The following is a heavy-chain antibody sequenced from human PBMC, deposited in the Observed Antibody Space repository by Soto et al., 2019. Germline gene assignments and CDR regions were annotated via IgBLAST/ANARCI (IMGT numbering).Heavy chain of an antibody. D-gene: IGHD3-10*01. CDR2: INHSGST. Sequence: SETLSLTCAVYGGSFSGYYWSWIRQPPGKGLEWIGEINHSGSTNYNPSLKSRVTISVDTSKNQFSLKLSSVTAADTAVYYCARAGHGGHDAFDIWGQGTMVTVSS. J-gene: IGHJ3*02. V-gene: IGHV4-34*01. CDR1: GGSFSGYY. CDR3: ARAGHGGHDAFDI.